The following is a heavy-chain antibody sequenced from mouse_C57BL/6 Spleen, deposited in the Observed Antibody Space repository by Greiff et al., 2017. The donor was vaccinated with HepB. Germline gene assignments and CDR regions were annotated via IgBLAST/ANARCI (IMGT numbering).Heavy chain of an antibody. J-gene: IGHJ3*01. D-gene: IGHD4-1*01. CDR2: INPGSGGT. Sequence: QVQLQQSGAELVRPGTSVKVSCKASGYAFTNYLIEWVKQRPGQGLEWIGVINPGSGGTNYNEKFKGKATLTADKSSSTAYMQLSSLTSEDSAVYFCARGTGFAYWGQGTLVTVSA. CDR1: GYAFTNYL. CDR3: ARGTGFAY. V-gene: IGHV1-54*01.